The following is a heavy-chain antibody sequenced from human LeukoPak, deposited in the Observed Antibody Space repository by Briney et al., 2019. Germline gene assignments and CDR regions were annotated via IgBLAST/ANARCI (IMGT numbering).Heavy chain of an antibody. CDR1: GFTYRDHA. V-gene: IGHV3-49*04. CDR2: SRSPVYGGTT. Sequence: GGSLRLSCTASGFTYRDHAMSWVRQAPGKGLEWVGLSRSPVYGGTTDYAASVEGRFTISRDDSKSIAYLQMNSLESEDTAVYYCTRLRVVPSGGMDVWGQGTTVTVSS. J-gene: IGHJ6*02. CDR3: TRLRVVPSGGMDV. D-gene: IGHD2-2*01.